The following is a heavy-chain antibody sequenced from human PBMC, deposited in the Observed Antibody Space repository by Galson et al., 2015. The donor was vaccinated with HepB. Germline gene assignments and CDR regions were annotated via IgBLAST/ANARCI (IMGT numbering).Heavy chain of an antibody. CDR1: GFAFRTYS. Sequence: SLRLSCAASGFAFRTYSVNWVRQAPGKGLEWVSYITSSSSYKYYADSVKGRFTISRDKAKNSLYLQMNSLRDDDTAVYYCAAGNYGVVHYWGHGTRGTASS. D-gene: IGHD4-17*01. V-gene: IGHV3-21*05. J-gene: IGHJ4*01. CDR2: ITSSSSYK. CDR3: AAGNYGVVHY.